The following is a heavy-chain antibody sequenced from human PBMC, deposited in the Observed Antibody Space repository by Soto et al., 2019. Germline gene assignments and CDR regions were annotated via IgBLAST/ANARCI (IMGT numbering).Heavy chain of an antibody. V-gene: IGHV1-18*04. D-gene: IGHD2-8*01. Sequence: GSSLKVSCKASGYTCTSNSNDWVAQAPVQGLVWMVCNNVYDGNTKYAQQLQGRVTLTTDTSISTASMELTRLTSDDTAIYYCARGDSTDCSNGVCSFFYNHDMDVW. CDR2: NNVYDGNT. CDR3: ARGDSTDCSNGVCSFFYNHDMDV. CDR1: GYTCTSNS. J-gene: IGHJ6*01.